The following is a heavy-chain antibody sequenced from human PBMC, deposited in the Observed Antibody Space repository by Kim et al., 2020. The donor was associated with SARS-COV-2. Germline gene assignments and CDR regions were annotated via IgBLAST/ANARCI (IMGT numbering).Heavy chain of an antibody. CDR3: ATGWEPPDYYYGMDV. CDR2: IYSGGST. D-gene: IGHD1-26*01. CDR1: GFTVSSNY. Sequence: GGSLRLSCAASGFTVSSNYMSWVRQAPGKGLEWVSVIYSGGSTYYADSVKGRFTISRDNSKNTLYLQMNSLRAEDTAVYYCATGWEPPDYYYGMDVWGQGTTVTVSS. V-gene: IGHV3-53*01. J-gene: IGHJ6*02.